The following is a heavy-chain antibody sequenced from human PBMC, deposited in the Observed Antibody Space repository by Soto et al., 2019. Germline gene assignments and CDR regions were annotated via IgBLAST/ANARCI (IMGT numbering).Heavy chain of an antibody. CDR1: GGTFSSYA. J-gene: IGHJ4*02. Sequence: SVKVSCKASGGTFSSYAISWVRQAPGQGLEWMGGIIPIFGTANYAQKFQGRVTITADESTSTAYMELSSLRSEDTAVYYCARGTSYDFWSGYLDYWGQGTLVTVSS. D-gene: IGHD3-3*01. V-gene: IGHV1-69*13. CDR2: IIPIFGTA. CDR3: ARGTSYDFWSGYLDY.